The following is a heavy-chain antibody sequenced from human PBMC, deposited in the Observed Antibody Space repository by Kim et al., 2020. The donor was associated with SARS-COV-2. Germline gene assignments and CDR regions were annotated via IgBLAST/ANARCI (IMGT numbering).Heavy chain of an antibody. CDR2: INPNTGGT. CDR1: GYPFTAYY. J-gene: IGHJ6*03. CDR3: ARGDWSGYNIDV. D-gene: IGHD3-3*01. Sequence: ASVKVSCQTSGYPFTAYYVHWVRQAPGQGLEWMGWINPNTGGTNYTQKFQGRVTMTRDTSIKTVFMELSRLRSDDTAMHYCARGDWSGYNIDVWGKGTTV. V-gene: IGHV1-2*02.